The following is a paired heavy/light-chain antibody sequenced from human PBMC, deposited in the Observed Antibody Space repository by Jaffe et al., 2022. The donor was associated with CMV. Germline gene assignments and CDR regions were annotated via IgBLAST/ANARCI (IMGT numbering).Heavy chain of an antibody. D-gene: IGHD6-19*01. J-gene: IGHJ5*02. CDR3: ARGAWSSSGWYGH. V-gene: IGHV4-34*01. CDR1: GGSFSGYY. CDR2: IDHSGTT. Sequence: QVQLQQWGAGLLKPSETLSLTCAVYGGSFSGYYWSWIRQSPGKGLEWIGEIDHSGTTYYNPSLKSRVTISLDTSKNQFSLKVTSASAEDTAVYYCARGAWSSSGWYGHWGQGTLVTVSS.
Light chain of an antibody. J-gene: IGKJ2*01. Sequence: DIVMTQSPDSLAVSLGERATINCKSSQSILYSSNNKNYLTWYQQKPGQPPKLLFYWASTRESGVPDRFSVSGSGTDFTLTISSLQAEDVAVYYCQQYYSTPYTFGQGTKLEIK. CDR2: WAS. CDR1: QSILYSSNNKNY. V-gene: IGKV4-1*01. CDR3: QQYYSTPYT.